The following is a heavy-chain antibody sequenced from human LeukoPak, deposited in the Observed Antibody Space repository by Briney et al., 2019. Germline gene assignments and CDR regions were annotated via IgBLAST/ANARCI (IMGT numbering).Heavy chain of an antibody. D-gene: IGHD6-19*01. Sequence: GASVKVSCKASGYTFTSYSIHWVRQAPGQRLEWMGWINGGNGNTKYSQKFQGRVTIAKDTPATTVYMELSSLRSEDTAVYYCARVGSWLAFDYWGQGTLVTVSS. CDR2: INGGNGNT. CDR3: ARVGSWLAFDY. J-gene: IGHJ4*02. CDR1: GYTFTSYS. V-gene: IGHV1-3*01.